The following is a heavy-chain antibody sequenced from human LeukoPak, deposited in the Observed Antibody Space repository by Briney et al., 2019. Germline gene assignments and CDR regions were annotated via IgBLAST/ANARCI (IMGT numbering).Heavy chain of an antibody. CDR1: GGSFSGYS. CDR3: AREYGYSYGLKSDY. J-gene: IGHJ4*02. CDR2: INHSGST. D-gene: IGHD5-18*01. V-gene: IGHV4-34*01. Sequence: SETLSLTCAVYGGSFSGYSWSWIRQPPGKGLEWIGEINHSGSTNYNPSLKSRVTISVDTSKNQFSLKLSSVTAADTAVYYCAREYGYSYGLKSDYWGQGTLVTVSS.